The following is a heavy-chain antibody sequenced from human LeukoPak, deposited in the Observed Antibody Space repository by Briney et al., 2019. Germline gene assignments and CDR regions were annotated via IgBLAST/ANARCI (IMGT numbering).Heavy chain of an antibody. CDR3: ARDGSSSGRDSYFDY. V-gene: IGHV1-2*06. Sequence: GASVKVSCKASGYTFTGYYMHWVRQAPGQGLEWMGRINLNNGGTNYAQKSQGRVTMTRDTSISTAYMELSRLRSDDTAVYYCARDGSSSGRDSYFDYWGQGTLVTVSS. D-gene: IGHD6-6*01. J-gene: IGHJ4*02. CDR2: INLNNGGT. CDR1: GYTFTGYY.